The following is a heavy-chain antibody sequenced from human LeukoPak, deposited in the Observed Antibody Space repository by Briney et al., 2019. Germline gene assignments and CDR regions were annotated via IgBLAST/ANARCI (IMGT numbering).Heavy chain of an antibody. J-gene: IGHJ3*02. CDR3: ARFGGAGSYFGSVIDAFDI. CDR2: IYYSGST. D-gene: IGHD1-26*01. CDR1: GGSISSSSYY. V-gene: IGHV4-39*07. Sequence: SETLSLTCTVSGGSISSSSYYWGWIRQPPGKGLEWIGSIYYSGSTYYNPSLKGRVTISVDTSKNQFSLKLSSVTAADTAVYYCARFGGAGSYFGSVIDAFDIWGQGTMVTVSS.